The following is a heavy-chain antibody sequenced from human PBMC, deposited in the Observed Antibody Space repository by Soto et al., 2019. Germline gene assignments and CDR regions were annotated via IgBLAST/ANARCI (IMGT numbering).Heavy chain of an antibody. CDR1: GFTFSDYY. CDR2: ISSSGSTI. V-gene: IGHV3-11*01. Sequence: QVQLVESGGGLVKPGGSLRLSCAASGFTFSDYYMSWIRQAPGKGLEWVSYISSSGSTIYYADSVKGRFTISRDNAKNSLYLQKNRPRAEDKAVEYCARDRKEFLGGFSRYGMDVRGQGTQVTRSS. J-gene: IGHJ6*02. D-gene: IGHD3-3*01. CDR3: ARDRKEFLGGFSRYGMDV.